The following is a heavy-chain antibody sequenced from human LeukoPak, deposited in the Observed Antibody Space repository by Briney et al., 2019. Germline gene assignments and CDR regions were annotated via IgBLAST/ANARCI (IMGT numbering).Heavy chain of an antibody. J-gene: IGHJ4*02. Sequence: AGGSLRLSCAASGFSFNNAWMSWVRQAPGKGLECVGRIKSKTDGATTDYAAPVKGRFTISRDDSKNTLYMQMNSLKTQDTAVYSCTTPGGYSGYTFDYWGQGTLVTVSS. V-gene: IGHV3-15*01. CDR1: GFSFNNAW. D-gene: IGHD5-12*01. CDR2: IKSKTDGATT. CDR3: TTPGGYSGYTFDY.